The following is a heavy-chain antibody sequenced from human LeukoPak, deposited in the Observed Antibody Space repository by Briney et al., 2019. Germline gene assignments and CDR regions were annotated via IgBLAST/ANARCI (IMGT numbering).Heavy chain of an antibody. CDR3: ARVDLLTGYYFFDY. CDR2: IRGDNGNT. CDR1: GYTFSDYG. Sequence: ASVKVSCKASGYTFSDYGISWVRQAPGQGLEWVGWIRGDNGNTNYAQKLQGRVTMTTDTSTSTAYMELRSLGSDETAVYYCARVDLLTGYYFFDYWGQGTLVTVSS. D-gene: IGHD3-9*01. J-gene: IGHJ4*02. V-gene: IGHV1-18*01.